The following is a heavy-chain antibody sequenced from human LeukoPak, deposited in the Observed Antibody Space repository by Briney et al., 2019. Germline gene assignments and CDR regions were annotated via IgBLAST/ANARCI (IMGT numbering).Heavy chain of an antibody. CDR2: IYPGDSDT. CDR1: GYSFTSYW. D-gene: IGHD3-10*01. V-gene: IGHV5-51*01. CDR3: ARPHGSGSYYGDAFDI. Sequence: GESLKVSCKGSGYSFTSYWIGWVRQMPGKGLEWMGIIYPGDSDTRYSPSFQGQVTISADKSISTAYLQWSSLKASDTATYYCARPHGSGSYYGDAFDIWGQGTMVTVSS. J-gene: IGHJ3*02.